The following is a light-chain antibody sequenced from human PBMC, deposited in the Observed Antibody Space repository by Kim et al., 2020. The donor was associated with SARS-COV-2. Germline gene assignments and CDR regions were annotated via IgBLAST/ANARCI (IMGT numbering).Light chain of an antibody. CDR2: KAS. CDR1: EYVKNW. Sequence: EDKNTSTCRASEYVKNWLAWYQQKPGQVPKLLIEKASQLQSGVPARFSGSGSGTEFTLTITSLQPSDFATYYCKQYHTHSTFGQGTKVDIK. V-gene: IGKV1-5*03. J-gene: IGKJ1*01. CDR3: KQYHTHST.